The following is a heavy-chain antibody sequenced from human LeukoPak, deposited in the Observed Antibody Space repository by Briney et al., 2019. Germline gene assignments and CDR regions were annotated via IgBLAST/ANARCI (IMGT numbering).Heavy chain of an antibody. Sequence: GGSLRLSCAASGFTFSSHWMHWVRQAPGKGLVWVSRINSDGSSTSYADSVKGRFTISRDNAKNTLYLQMNSLRAEDTAVYYCARVDYGDYAPRGFDYWGQGTLVTVSS. CDR3: ARVDYGDYAPRGFDY. J-gene: IGHJ4*02. CDR2: INSDGSST. V-gene: IGHV3-74*01. CDR1: GFTFSSHW. D-gene: IGHD4-17*01.